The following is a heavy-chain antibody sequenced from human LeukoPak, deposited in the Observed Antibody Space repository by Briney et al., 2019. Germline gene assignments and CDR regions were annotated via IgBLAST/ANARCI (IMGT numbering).Heavy chain of an antibody. D-gene: IGHD3-22*01. CDR2: ISSSSSYI. CDR1: GFTFSSYS. V-gene: IGHV3-21*01. Sequence: PGGSLRLSCAASGFTFSSYSMNWVRQAPGKGLEWVSPISSSSSYIYYADSVKGRFTISRDNAKNSLYLQMNSLRAEDTAVYYCARDPYYYDSSGYPDYWGQGTLVTVSS. J-gene: IGHJ4*02. CDR3: ARDPYYYDSSGYPDY.